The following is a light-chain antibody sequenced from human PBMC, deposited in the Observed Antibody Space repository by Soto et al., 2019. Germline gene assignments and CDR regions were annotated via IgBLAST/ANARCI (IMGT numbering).Light chain of an antibody. J-gene: IGLJ1*01. CDR1: SSVVGRYNY. V-gene: IGLV2-14*03. Sequence: QSVLTQPASVSGSPGQSITISCTGTSSVVGRYNYVSWYQQHPGKAPKLIIYVVDNRPSGVSNRFSGSKSGNTASLTISGLQAEDESDYYCASYAGSIHYVFGTGTKVTVL. CDR2: VVD. CDR3: ASYAGSIHYV.